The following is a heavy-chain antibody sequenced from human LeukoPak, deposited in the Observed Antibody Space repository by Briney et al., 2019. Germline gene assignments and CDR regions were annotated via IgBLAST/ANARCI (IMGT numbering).Heavy chain of an antibody. V-gene: IGHV1-69*05. J-gene: IGHJ5*02. CDR2: IIPIFGTA. CDR3: ARQSMVYQLLWP. D-gene: IGHD2-2*01. CDR1: GGTFSSYA. Sequence: SVKVSCKASGGTFSSYAISWLRQPPGQGLEWMGGIIPIFGTANYAQKFQGRVTITTDESTSTAYMELSSLRSEDTAVYYCARQSMVYQLLWPWGQGTLVTVSS.